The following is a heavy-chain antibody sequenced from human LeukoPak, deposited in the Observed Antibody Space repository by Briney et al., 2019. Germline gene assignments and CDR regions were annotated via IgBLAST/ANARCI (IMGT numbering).Heavy chain of an antibody. CDR2: ISNNGGYT. CDR3: AKQLGYCSNGSCYFPY. V-gene: IGHV3-23*01. CDR1: GFTFSSSA. D-gene: IGHD2-15*01. J-gene: IGHJ4*02. Sequence: GGSLRLSCAASGFTFSSSAMSWVRQAPGKGLEGVSAISNNGGYTYYAETVQGPFTISRDNSKSTLCLQMNSLRAEDTAVYYCAKQLGYCSNGSCYFPYWGQGTLVTVSS.